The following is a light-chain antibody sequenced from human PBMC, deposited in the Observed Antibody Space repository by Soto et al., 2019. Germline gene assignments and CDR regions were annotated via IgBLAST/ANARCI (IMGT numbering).Light chain of an antibody. J-gene: IGKJ1*01. Sequence: DIQMTQSPSSLSASVGDRVTITCRASQSISSYLNWYQQKPGKAPKLPIYAASSLQSGVPSRFSGSGSGTDFTLTISSLQPGDFATYYCQQSYSTSWSFGHGTKVDIK. CDR1: QSISSY. V-gene: IGKV1-39*01. CDR2: AAS. CDR3: QQSYSTSWS.